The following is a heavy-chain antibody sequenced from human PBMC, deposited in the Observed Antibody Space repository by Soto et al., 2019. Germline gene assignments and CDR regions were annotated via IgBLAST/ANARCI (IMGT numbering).Heavy chain of an antibody. CDR3: ARPMKNTYYYDSSGYYPRGSFYYYYGMDV. Sequence: QVQLVQSGAEVKKPGSSVKVSCKASGGTFSSYAISWVRQAPGQGLEWMGGIIPIFGTANYAQKLQGRVTITADESPSTAYMELSSLRSEDTDVYYCARPMKNTYYYDSSGYYPRGSFYYYYGMDVWGQGTTVTVSS. D-gene: IGHD3-22*01. J-gene: IGHJ6*02. CDR1: GGTFSSYA. V-gene: IGHV1-69*01. CDR2: IIPIFGTA.